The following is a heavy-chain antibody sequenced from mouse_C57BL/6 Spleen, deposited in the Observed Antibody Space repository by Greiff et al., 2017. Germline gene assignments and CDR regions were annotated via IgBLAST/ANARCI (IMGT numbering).Heavy chain of an antibody. D-gene: IGHD1-1*01. V-gene: IGHV1-82*01. J-gene: IGHJ4*01. Sequence: VQLQESGPELVKPGASVKISCKASGYAFSSSWMNWVKQRPGKGLEWIGRIYPGDGDTNYNGKFKGKATLTADKSSSTAYMQLSSLTSEDSAVYFCATTVVAPGCYWGQGTSVTVSS. CDR2: IYPGDGDT. CDR3: ATTVVAPGCY. CDR1: GYAFSSSW.